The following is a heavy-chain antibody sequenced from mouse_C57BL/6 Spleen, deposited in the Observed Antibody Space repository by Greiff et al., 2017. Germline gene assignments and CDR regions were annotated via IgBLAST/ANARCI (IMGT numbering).Heavy chain of an antibody. CDR3: ARPHYYGSSTWFAY. CDR2: INPSNGGT. J-gene: IGHJ3*01. D-gene: IGHD1-1*01. Sequence: QVQLKQPGPELVKPGASVKLSCKASGYTFTSYWMHWVKQRPGQGLEWIGNINPSNGGTNYNEKFKSKATLTVDKSSSTAYMQLSSLTSEDSAVYYCARPHYYGSSTWFAYWGQGTLVTVSA. CDR1: GYTFTSYW. V-gene: IGHV1-53*01.